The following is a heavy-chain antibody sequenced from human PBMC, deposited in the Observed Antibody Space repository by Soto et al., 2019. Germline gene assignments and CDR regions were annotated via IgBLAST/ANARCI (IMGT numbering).Heavy chain of an antibody. CDR2: INPSGGST. CDR1: GYTFTSYY. Sequence: ASVKVSCKASGYTFTSYYMHWVRQAPGQGLEWMGIINPSGGSTSYAQKFQGRVTMTRDTSTSTVYMELSSLRSEDTAVYYCARGAIYYDSIRNYFDYWGQGTLVTVSS. D-gene: IGHD3-22*01. CDR3: ARGAIYYDSIRNYFDY. J-gene: IGHJ4*02. V-gene: IGHV1-46*01.